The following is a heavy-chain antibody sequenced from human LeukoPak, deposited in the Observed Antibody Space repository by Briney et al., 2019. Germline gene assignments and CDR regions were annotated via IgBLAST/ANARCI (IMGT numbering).Heavy chain of an antibody. CDR1: GGTFSSYA. CDR2: IIPIFGIA. V-gene: IGHV1-69*10. Sequence: GASVKVSCKASGGTFSSYAISWVRQAPGQGLEWMGGIIPIFGIANYAQKFQGRVTITADKSTSTAYMELSSLRSEDTAVYYCARDFFYSSSSVAMDVWGKGTTVTVSS. D-gene: IGHD6-6*01. CDR3: ARDFFYSSSSVAMDV. J-gene: IGHJ6*03.